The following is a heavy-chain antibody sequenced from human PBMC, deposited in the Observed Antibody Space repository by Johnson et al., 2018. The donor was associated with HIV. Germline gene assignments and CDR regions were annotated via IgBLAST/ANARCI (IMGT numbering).Heavy chain of an antibody. J-gene: IGHJ3*02. Sequence: VQLVESGGGLVKPGGSLRLSCAASGFTFSNAWMSWVRQAPGKGLEWVSVIYSGGSTYYADSVKGRFTISSDNTKTKLLLQMNIRRAEAPAGYYWARSGWYLSYAFDIWGQGTMVTVSS. CDR2: IYSGGST. CDR1: GFTFSNAW. D-gene: IGHD6-19*01. V-gene: IGHV3-66*01. CDR3: ARSGWYLSYAFDI.